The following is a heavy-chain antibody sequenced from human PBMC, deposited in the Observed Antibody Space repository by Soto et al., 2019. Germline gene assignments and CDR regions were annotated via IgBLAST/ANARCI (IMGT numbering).Heavy chain of an antibody. CDR1: GFTFSSYG. CDR2: ISYDGSNK. CDR3: ANGLRGYSGYDDAFDI. D-gene: IGHD5-12*01. V-gene: IGHV3-30*18. Sequence: QVQLVESGGGVVQPGGSLRLSCAASGFTFSSYGMHWVRQAPGKGLERVAGISYDGSNKYYADSVKGRFTISRDNSKNSLYLHMNSLTTDDTAVYYCANGLRGYSGYDDAFDIWGQGKMVTVSS. J-gene: IGHJ3*02.